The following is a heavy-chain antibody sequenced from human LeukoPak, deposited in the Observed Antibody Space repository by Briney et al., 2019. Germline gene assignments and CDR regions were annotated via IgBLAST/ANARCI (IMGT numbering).Heavy chain of an antibody. D-gene: IGHD3-10*01. J-gene: IGHJ6*02. CDR3: ARASAMVRGVIIKKYYYYGMDV. CDR1: GYTFTSYY. CDR2: INPSGGST. V-gene: IGHV1-46*01. Sequence: ASVTVSCTASGYTFTSYYMHWVRQAPGQGLEWMGIINPSGGSTSYAQKFQGRVTMTRDTSTSTVYMELSSLRSEDTAVYYCARASAMVRGVIIKKYYYYGMDVWGQGTTVTVSS.